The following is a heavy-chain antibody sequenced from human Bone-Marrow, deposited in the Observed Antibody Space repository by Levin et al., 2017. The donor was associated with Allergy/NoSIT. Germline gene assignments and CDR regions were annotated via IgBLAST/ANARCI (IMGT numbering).Heavy chain of an antibody. J-gene: IGHJ4*02. CDR2: IFYDGGT. CDR1: GDSLNNSPYY. V-gene: IGHV4-39*07. Sequence: PSETLSLTCTVSGDSLNNSPYYWAWVRQAPGKGLEWIGTIFYDGGTFYNPSLAGRVTLSVDTSNDQFSLRLTSVAAADTSVYSCARDLYSSGWYVSYFDFWGQGILVTVSS. CDR3: ARDLYSSGWYVSYFDF. D-gene: IGHD6-19*01.